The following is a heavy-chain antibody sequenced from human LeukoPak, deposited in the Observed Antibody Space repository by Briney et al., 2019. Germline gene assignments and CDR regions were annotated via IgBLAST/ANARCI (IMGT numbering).Heavy chain of an antibody. J-gene: IGHJ6*02. V-gene: IGHV3-21*01. CDR3: AREEVVAAQGSRWLMDV. D-gene: IGHD2-15*01. CDR1: GFTFSSYS. CDR2: ISSSSSYI. Sequence: GGSLRLSCAASGFTFSSYSMNWVRQAPGKGLEWVSSISSSSSYIYYADSVKGRFTISRDNAKNSLYLQMNSLRAEDTAVYYCAREEVVAAQGSRWLMDVWGQGTTVTVSS.